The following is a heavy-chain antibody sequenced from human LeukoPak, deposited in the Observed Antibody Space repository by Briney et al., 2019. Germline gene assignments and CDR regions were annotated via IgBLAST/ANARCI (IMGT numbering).Heavy chain of an antibody. V-gene: IGHV3-21*01. J-gene: IGHJ4*02. CDR3: ASSEYSSGWGPN. Sequence: GGSLRLSCAASGFTFSSYSMNWVRQAPGKGLEWASSISSSSSYIYYADSVKGRFTISRDNAKNSLYLQMNSLRAEDTAVYYCASSEYSSGWGPNWGQGTLVTVSS. D-gene: IGHD6-19*01. CDR1: GFTFSSYS. CDR2: ISSSSSYI.